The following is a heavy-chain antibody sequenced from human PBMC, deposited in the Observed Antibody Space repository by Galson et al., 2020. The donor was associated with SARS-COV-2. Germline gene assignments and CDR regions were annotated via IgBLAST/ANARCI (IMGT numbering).Heavy chain of an antibody. CDR2: IYPGASDT. V-gene: IGHV5-51*01. D-gene: IGHD3-22*01. CDR3: ARSDRHYYDSSGYKGYLDY. Sequence: GGSLRLSCKGSGYSFTSYWIGWVRQMPGKGLEWMGIIYPGASDTRYSPSFQGQVTIPAAKSISTAYLQWSSLKASDTAMYYCARSDRHYYDSSGYKGYLDYWGQGTLVTVSS. J-gene: IGHJ4*02. CDR1: GYSFTSYW.